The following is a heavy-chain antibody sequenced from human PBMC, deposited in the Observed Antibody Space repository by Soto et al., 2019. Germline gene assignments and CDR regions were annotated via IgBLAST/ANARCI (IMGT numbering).Heavy chain of an antibody. CDR1: GGTFSTYT. J-gene: IGHJ3*01. Sequence: QVHLVQSGAEVKKPGSSVKVSCKAAGGTFSTYTLIWVRQAPGQGLEWMGRIIPMLTVTNSAQKFQGRVTLTADKSTNTAFMELTSLRSHDTAVYYWSIGSWSAETFDVWGQGTMVTVSS. V-gene: IGHV1-69*02. CDR3: SIGSWSAETFDV. D-gene: IGHD2-2*01. CDR2: IIPMLTVT.